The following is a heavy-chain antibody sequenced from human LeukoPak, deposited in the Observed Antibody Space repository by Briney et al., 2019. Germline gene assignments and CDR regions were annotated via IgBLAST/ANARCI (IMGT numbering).Heavy chain of an antibody. V-gene: IGHV3-21*01. Sequence: PGGSLRLSCAASGFTFSSYSMNWVRQAPGKGLEWVSSISSSSSYIYYADSVKGRFTISRDNAKNSLYLQLNSLRAEDTAVYYCARDPYSSSWYDYWGQGTLVTVSS. J-gene: IGHJ4*02. CDR3: ARDPYSSSWYDY. D-gene: IGHD6-13*01. CDR1: GFTFSSYS. CDR2: ISSSSSYI.